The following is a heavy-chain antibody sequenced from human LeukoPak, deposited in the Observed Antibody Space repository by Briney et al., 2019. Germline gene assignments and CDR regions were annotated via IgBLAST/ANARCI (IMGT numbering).Heavy chain of an antibody. J-gene: IGHJ4*02. CDR2: INSDGSST. D-gene: IGHD2-15*01. CDR1: GFTFSSYG. V-gene: IGHV3-74*01. CDR3: AKAGGSWYFDY. Sequence: GGSLRLSCAASGFTFSSYGMHWVRQAPGKGLVWVSRINSDGSSTSYADSVKGRFTISRDNSKNTLYLQMNSLRAEDTAVYYCAKAGGSWYFDYWGQGTLVTVSS.